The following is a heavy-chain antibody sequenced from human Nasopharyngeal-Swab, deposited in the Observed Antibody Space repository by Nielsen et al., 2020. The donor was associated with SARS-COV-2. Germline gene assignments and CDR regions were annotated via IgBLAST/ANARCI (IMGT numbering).Heavy chain of an antibody. CDR2: ITSGNSV. V-gene: IGHV3-69-1*01. CDR3: ARERGGGYGDY. J-gene: IGHJ4*02. Sequence: GSPSPPCATPGFTSSPYPMTWVRQAPGKGLQWLSYITSGNSVQYADSVRGRFTISRDNAKNSLYLQMNSLTAEDTAVYYCARERGGGYGDYWGQGTLVTVSS. D-gene: IGHD5-12*01. CDR1: GFTSSPYP.